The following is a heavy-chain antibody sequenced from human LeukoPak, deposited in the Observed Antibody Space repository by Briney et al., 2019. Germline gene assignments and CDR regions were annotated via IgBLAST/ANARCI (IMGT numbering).Heavy chain of an antibody. D-gene: IGHD2-15*01. Sequence: PSETLSLTCTVSGGSISRYYWSWIRQPPGKGLEWIGYIYYSGSTNYNPSLKSRVTISVDMSKNHFSLKLSSVTAADTAVYYCARVVAKDWFDPWGQGSLVTVSS. CDR3: ARVVAKDWFDP. CDR2: IYYSGST. V-gene: IGHV4-59*01. CDR1: GGSISRYY. J-gene: IGHJ5*02.